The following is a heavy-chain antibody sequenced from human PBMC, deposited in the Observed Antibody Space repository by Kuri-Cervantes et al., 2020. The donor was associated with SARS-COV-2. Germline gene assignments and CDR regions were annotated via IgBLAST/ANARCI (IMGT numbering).Heavy chain of an antibody. CDR2: INHSGST. CDR1: GGSFSGYY. J-gene: IGHJ4*02. D-gene: IGHD4-17*01. Sequence: GSLRLSCAVYGGSFSGYYWSWIRQPPGKGLEWIGEINHSGSTNYNPSLKSRVTISVDTSKNQFSLKLSSVTAADTAVYYCARSPSNGDYDGWFDYWGQGTLVTVSS. V-gene: IGHV4-34*01. CDR3: ARSPSNGDYDGWFDY.